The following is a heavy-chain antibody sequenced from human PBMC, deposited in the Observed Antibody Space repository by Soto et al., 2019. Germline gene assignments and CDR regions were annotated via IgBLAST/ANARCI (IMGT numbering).Heavy chain of an antibody. Sequence: PGGSLRLSCAASGFTFSSYWMSWVRQAPGKGLEWVANIKQDGSEKYYVDSVKGRFTISRDNAKNSLYLQMNSLRAEDTAVYYCARYIVLMVYDPLNRNYFDYWGQGTLVTVSS. CDR1: GFTFSSYW. CDR3: ARYIVLMVYDPLNRNYFDY. D-gene: IGHD2-8*01. CDR2: IKQDGSEK. J-gene: IGHJ4*02. V-gene: IGHV3-7*01.